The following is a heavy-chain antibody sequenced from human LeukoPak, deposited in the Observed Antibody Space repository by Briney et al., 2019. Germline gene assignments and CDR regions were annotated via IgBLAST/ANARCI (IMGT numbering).Heavy chain of an antibody. Sequence: GGSLRLSCAASGFTFNNYAMNWVRQAPGKGLEWVSAVSGSGGSIYYADSVKGRFTISRDNAKNSLYLQMNSLRAEDTAVYYCARDPVPAAISPNWFDHWGQGTLVTVSS. CDR3: ARDPVPAAISPNWFDH. D-gene: IGHD2-2*02. CDR1: GFTFNNYA. V-gene: IGHV3-21*01. J-gene: IGHJ5*02. CDR2: VSGSGGSI.